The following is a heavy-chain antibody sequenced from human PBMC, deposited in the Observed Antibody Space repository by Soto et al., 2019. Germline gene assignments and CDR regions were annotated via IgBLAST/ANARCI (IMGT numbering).Heavy chain of an antibody. V-gene: IGHV3-48*03. Sequence: VGSLRLSCAASGLTFSSYEMNWVRQAPGKGLEWVSYISSSGSTIYYADSVKGRFTISRDNAKNSLYLQMNSLRAEDTAVYYCARGESYSYGYGTLKYNWFDPWGQGTLVTVSS. CDR3: ARGESYSYGYGTLKYNWFDP. J-gene: IGHJ5*02. CDR2: ISSSGSTI. D-gene: IGHD5-18*01. CDR1: GLTFSSYE.